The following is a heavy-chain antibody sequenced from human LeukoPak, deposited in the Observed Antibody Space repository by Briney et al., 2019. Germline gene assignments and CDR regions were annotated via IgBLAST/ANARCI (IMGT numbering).Heavy chain of an antibody. J-gene: IGHJ4*02. D-gene: IGHD3-22*01. Sequence: PGGSLRLSCAASGFTFSSYAMSWVRQAPGKGLEWVSAISGSGGSTYYADSVKGRFTISRDNSKNTLYLQMNSLRAEDTAVYYCAKAPSYYYDSSGYYGLFDYWGQGTLVTVSS. CDR2: ISGSGGST. CDR1: GFTFSSYA. V-gene: IGHV3-23*01. CDR3: AKAPSYYYDSSGYYGLFDY.